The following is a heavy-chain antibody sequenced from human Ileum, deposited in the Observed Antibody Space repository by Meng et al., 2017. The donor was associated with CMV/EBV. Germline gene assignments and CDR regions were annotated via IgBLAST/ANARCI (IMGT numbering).Heavy chain of an antibody. Sequence: CTVSGGSISPYNWSWIRQPPGKSLEWIGYVDNSGTTAYNPSLKSRVTMSVDMAKNQVSLKLTSVTAADTAVYYCTRHLYSGTWEVDYWGQGTLVTVSS. D-gene: IGHD1-26*01. CDR2: VDNSGTT. J-gene: IGHJ4*02. CDR3: TRHLYSGTWEVDY. V-gene: IGHV4-59*08. CDR1: GGSISPYN.